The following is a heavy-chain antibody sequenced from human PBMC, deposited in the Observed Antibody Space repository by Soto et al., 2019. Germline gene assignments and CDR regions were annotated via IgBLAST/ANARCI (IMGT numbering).Heavy chain of an antibody. J-gene: IGHJ5*02. CDR3: ARGTILAARPNRSFDP. V-gene: IGHV1-18*04. CDR1: GYTFNSYG. Sequence: ASVKVSCKASGYTFNSYGISWVRQAPGHGLEWMGWISAYNGNTNYAQKLQGRVTMTTDTSTSTAYMELRSLRSDDTAVYFCARGTILAARPNRSFDPWGQGTLVTVSS. CDR2: ISAYNGNT. D-gene: IGHD6-6*01.